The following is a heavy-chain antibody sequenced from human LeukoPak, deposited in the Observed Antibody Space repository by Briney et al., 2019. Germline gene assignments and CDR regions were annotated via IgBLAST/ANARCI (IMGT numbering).Heavy chain of an antibody. J-gene: IGHJ3*02. CDR3: ARPYCSSTSCYSPLDAFDI. Sequence: GGSLRLSCAASGFTFSSYSMNWVRQAPGKGLEWVSSISSSSSYIYYADSVKGRFTISRDNAKNSLYLQMNSLRAEDTAVYYCARPYCSSTSCYSPLDAFDIWGQGTMVTVSS. D-gene: IGHD2-2*01. V-gene: IGHV3-21*01. CDR2: ISSSSSYI. CDR1: GFTFSSYS.